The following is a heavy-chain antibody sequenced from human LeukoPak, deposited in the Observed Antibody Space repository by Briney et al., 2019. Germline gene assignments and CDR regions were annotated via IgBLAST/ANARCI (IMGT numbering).Heavy chain of an antibody. J-gene: IGHJ4*02. CDR2: IYYDGSNQ. CDR1: GFTFNIFG. CDR3: ARWGSSSLPVDY. D-gene: IGHD6-6*01. V-gene: IGHV3-33*01. Sequence: PGGSLRLSCAASGFTFNIFGMHWVRQAPGKGLEWVAVIYYDGSNQFYADSVKGRFTISRDNSKNTLYLQMSSLRAEDTAVYYCARWGSSSLPVDYWGQGTLVTVSS.